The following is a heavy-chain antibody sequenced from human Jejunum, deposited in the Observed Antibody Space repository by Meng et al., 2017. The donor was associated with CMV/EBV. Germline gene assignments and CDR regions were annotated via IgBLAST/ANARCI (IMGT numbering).Heavy chain of an antibody. J-gene: IGHJ5*02. D-gene: IGHD1-26*01. CDR2: IIPIPGTP. CDR3: ARGLPSGTHLGWFDP. Sequence: SGYTFSRYAMNWVRRAPGQGLEWMGGIIPIPGTPKYAQKFQGRVTITMDESTNTAYMEVSSLRSEDTAVYYCARGLPSGTHLGWFDPWGQGTLVTVSS. CDR1: GYTFSRYA. V-gene: IGHV1-69*05.